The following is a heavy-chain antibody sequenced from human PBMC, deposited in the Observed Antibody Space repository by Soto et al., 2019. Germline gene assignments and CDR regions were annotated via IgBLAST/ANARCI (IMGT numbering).Heavy chain of an antibody. V-gene: IGHV1-3*01. CDR3: ARGLGASYAFDI. CDR1: GYTFTNYA. CDR2: INAGNGNT. D-gene: IGHD1-26*01. J-gene: IGHJ3*02. Sequence: ASVKVSCKASGYTFTNYAMHWVRQAPGQRLEWMGWINAGNGNTKYSQKFQGRVTITRDTSASTAYMELSSLRSEDTAVYYCARGLGASYAFDIWGQGTMVTVSS.